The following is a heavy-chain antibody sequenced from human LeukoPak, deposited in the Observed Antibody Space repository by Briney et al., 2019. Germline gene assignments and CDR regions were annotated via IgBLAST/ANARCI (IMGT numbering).Heavy chain of an antibody. Sequence: ASVKVYCKASGYTFAGYYIHWVRRAPGQGLEWLGWINPDKGDTKNAQRFHDRVIMTTDTSLTTAYMELINLTSDDTAVYYCTRSSWDCSSGSCYSNMNFDYWGQGTLVTVSS. CDR1: GYTFAGYY. D-gene: IGHD2-15*01. CDR3: TRSSWDCSSGSCYSNMNFDY. V-gene: IGHV1-2*02. J-gene: IGHJ4*02. CDR2: INPDKGDT.